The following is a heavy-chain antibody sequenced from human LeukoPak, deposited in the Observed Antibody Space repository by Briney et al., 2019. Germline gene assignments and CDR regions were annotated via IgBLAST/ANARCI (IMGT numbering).Heavy chain of an antibody. Sequence: GGSLRLSCVASGFTFNSYAMSWVRQAPGKGLEWVSAITTDGTTFYADSVKGRFAISRDNPKNTVFLQMNTLRGDDTGIYYCARELPSVSTFDYWGLGTLVTVSS. D-gene: IGHD4-17*01. J-gene: IGHJ4*02. CDR3: ARELPSVSTFDY. CDR1: GFTFNSYA. CDR2: ITTDGTT. V-gene: IGHV3-23*01.